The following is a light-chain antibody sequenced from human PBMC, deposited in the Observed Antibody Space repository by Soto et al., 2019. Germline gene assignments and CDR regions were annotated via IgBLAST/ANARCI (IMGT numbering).Light chain of an antibody. J-gene: IGKJ1*01. CDR1: QSISSS. CDR2: GAS. V-gene: IGKV1-5*01. Sequence: DIQMTQSPSTLSASVGDRVTITCRASQSISSSLAWYQQKPGKAPNLLISGASNLESGVPSRFSGSGSGTEITLTISSLQPDDSSSYYCQQYYTYSTFGQGTKVDIK. CDR3: QQYYTYST.